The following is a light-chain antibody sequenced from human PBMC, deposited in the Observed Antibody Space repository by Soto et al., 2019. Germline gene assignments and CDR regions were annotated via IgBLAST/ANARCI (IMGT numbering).Light chain of an antibody. V-gene: IGKV3-15*01. J-gene: IGKJ1*01. CDR3: QQYFEWPPMT. Sequence: DIVMTQSPAILSVSLGERATLSCLASQSISDNLAWYQQRSGQAPRLLIYGASTRATGVPARFSGSGSGTEFTLTISSLRSEDSAIYYCQQYFEWPPMTFGQGTKVEI. CDR1: QSISDN. CDR2: GAS.